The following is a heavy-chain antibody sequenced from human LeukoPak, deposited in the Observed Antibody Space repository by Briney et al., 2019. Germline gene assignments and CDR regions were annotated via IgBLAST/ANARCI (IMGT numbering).Heavy chain of an antibody. CDR2: INPNSGGT. CDR3: ASRDTAMAKAADY. Sequence: GASVKVSCKASGYTFTGYYMHWVRQAPGQGLEWMGRINPNSGGTNYAQKFQGRVTMTRDTSISTAYMELSRLRSEDTAVYYCASRDTAMAKAADYWGQGTLVTVSS. CDR1: GYTFTGYY. J-gene: IGHJ4*02. D-gene: IGHD5-18*01. V-gene: IGHV1-2*06.